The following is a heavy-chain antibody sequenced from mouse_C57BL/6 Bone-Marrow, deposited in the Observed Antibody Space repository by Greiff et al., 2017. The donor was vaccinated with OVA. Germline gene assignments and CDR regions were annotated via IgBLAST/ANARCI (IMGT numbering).Heavy chain of an antibody. Sequence: EVQLQQSGPELVKPGASVKISCKASGYSFTDYNMNWVKQSNGKSLEWIGVINPNYGTTSYNQKLKGKATLTVDQSSSTAYMQLNSLKSEDSAIYYSARKAHGGYGSSHWYFDVWGTGTTVTVSS. CDR3: ARKAHGGYGSSHWYFDV. J-gene: IGHJ1*03. D-gene: IGHD1-1*01. CDR2: INPNYGTT. CDR1: GYSFTDYN. V-gene: IGHV1-39*01.